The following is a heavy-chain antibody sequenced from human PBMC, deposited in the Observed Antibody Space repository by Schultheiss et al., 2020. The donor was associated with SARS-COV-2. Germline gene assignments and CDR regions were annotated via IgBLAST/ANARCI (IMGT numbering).Heavy chain of an antibody. CDR1: GGSVSSGSYY. CDR2: IYYSGST. Sequence: SETLSLTCTVSGGSVSSGSYYWSWIRQPPGKGLEWIGYIYYSGSTNYNPSLKSRVTISVDTSKNQFSLKLSSVTAADTAVYYCARERVGRSGWYFDYWGQGTLVTVSS. CDR3: ARERVGRSGWYFDY. D-gene: IGHD6-19*01. J-gene: IGHJ4*02. V-gene: IGHV4-61*01.